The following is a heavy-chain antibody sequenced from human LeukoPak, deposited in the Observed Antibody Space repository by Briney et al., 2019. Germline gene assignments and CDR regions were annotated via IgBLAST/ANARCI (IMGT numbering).Heavy chain of an antibody. CDR2: IVSSGSYK. D-gene: IGHD6-19*01. CDR3: AREPDSSLYHDALDI. Sequence: GGSLRLSCVASGFTFSDFYMTWIRRVPGKGLEWVSYIVSSGSYKSYADSVKGRFTVSRDNAKNSLYLQINSLRVEDTAVYYCAREPDSSLYHDALDIWGQGTMVTVSS. J-gene: IGHJ3*02. V-gene: IGHV3-11*05. CDR1: GFTFSDFY.